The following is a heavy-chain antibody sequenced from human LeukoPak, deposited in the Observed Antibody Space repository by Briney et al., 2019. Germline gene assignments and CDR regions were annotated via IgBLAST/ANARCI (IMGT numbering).Heavy chain of an antibody. D-gene: IGHD3-22*01. CDR1: GYTFTGYY. CDR2: INPNSGDT. Sequence: ASVKVPCKASGYTFTGYYMHWVRQAPGQGLEWMGWINPNSGDTNYAQKFQGRVTMTRDTSISTAYMELSRLRSGDTAVYYCARYYYDSSGYRLHWFDPWGQGTLVTVSS. V-gene: IGHV1-2*02. CDR3: ARYYYDSSGYRLHWFDP. J-gene: IGHJ5*02.